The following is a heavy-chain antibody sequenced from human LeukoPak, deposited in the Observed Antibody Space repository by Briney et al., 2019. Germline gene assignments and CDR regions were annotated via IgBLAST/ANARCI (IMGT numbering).Heavy chain of an antibody. V-gene: IGHV4-59*01. CDR2: IYYSGST. CDR3: ARAMVNYDILTGRSVWFYP. D-gene: IGHD3-9*01. J-gene: IGHJ5*02. CDR1: GGSISSYY. Sequence: KPSETLSLTCTVSGGSISSYYWSWIRQPPGKGLEGIGYIYYSGSTNYNPSLKSRVTISVDTSKNQFSLKLSSVTAADTAVYYCARAMVNYDILTGRSVWFYPWGQGTLVTVSS.